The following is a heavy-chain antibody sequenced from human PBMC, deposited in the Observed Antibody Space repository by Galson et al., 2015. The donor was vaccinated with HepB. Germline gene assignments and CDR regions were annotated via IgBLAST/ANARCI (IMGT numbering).Heavy chain of an antibody. V-gene: IGHV7-4-1*02. CDR3: AREFYDILTGYSDAFDI. CDR2: INTNTGNP. CDR1: GYIFTKYV. Sequence: SVKDSCKASGYIFTKYVMNWVRQAPGQGLEWMGWINTNTGNPTYAQGFTGRFVFSLDISVSTAYLQISSLKAEDTAVYYCAREFYDILTGYSDAFDIWGQGTMVTVSS. D-gene: IGHD3-9*01. J-gene: IGHJ3*02.